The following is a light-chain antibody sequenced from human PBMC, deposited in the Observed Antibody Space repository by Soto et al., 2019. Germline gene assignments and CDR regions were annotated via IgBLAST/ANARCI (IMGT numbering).Light chain of an antibody. CDR3: CSYAGSSTSYV. J-gene: IGLJ1*01. V-gene: IGLV2-23*02. Sequence: QSGLTQPASVSGSPGQSITISCTGTSSDVGSYNLVSWYQQHPGKAPKLMIYEVSKRPSGVSNRFSGSKSGNTASLTISGLQAEDEADYYCCSYAGSSTSYVFGTGTKVTVL. CDR2: EVS. CDR1: SSDVGSYNL.